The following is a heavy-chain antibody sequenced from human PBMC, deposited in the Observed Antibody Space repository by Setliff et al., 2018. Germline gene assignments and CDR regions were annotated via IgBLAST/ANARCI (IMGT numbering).Heavy chain of an antibody. Sequence: HGESLKISCVASGFTFSSHGMTWVRLAPGKGLEWISYISTSSSTIYYADSVKGRFTISRDNANHTLYLKMNSLRADDTAVYYCARLALTGYDSSGYYYALDYYYYMDVWGKGTTVTVSS. V-gene: IGHV3-48*01. D-gene: IGHD3-22*01. CDR2: ISTSSSTI. CDR3: ARLALTGYDSSGYYYALDYYYYMDV. J-gene: IGHJ6*03. CDR1: GFTFSSHG.